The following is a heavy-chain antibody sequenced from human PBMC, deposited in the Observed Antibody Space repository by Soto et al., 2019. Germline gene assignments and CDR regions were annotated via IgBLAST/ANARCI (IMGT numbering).Heavy chain of an antibody. V-gene: IGHV3-74*01. J-gene: IGHJ4*02. CDR1: GFTFSSYW. D-gene: IGHD2-15*01. CDR3: VRTSLVVAAATREDY. CDR2: INSDGSST. Sequence: EVQLVESGGGLVQPGGSRRLSCAASGFTFSSYWMHWVRHAPGKGLVWVSRINSDGSSTSYADSVKGRFTISRDNAKNTLYLQVNILSAEDTAVYYCVRTSLVVAAATREDYWGQGTLVTVSS.